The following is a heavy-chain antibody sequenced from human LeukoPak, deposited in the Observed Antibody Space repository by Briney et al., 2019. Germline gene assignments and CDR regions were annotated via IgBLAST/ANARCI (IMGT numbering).Heavy chain of an antibody. CDR3: ARGYGGNSVEIYFDN. CDR2: IKPNSDAT. V-gene: IGHV1-2*02. CDR1: GYTFAGYY. D-gene: IGHD4-23*01. Sequence: ASVKVSCKASGYTFAGYYMHWVRQAPGQGLEWMGCIKPNSDATDYAQKFQGRVTMTSDTSISAAYMELSRLDSDDTAVYYCARGYGGNSVEIYFDNWGQGTLATVSS. J-gene: IGHJ4*02.